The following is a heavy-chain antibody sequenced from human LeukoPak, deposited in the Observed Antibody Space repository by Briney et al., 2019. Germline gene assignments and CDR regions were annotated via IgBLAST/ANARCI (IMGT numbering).Heavy chain of an antibody. V-gene: IGHV4-30-4*01. CDR1: GGSISSGDYY. CDR3: ARDYSSGYYYWFDP. D-gene: IGHD3-22*01. Sequence: PSQTLSLTCIVSGGSISSGDYYWSWIRQPPGKGLEWIGYIYYSGNTYYNPSLKSRVTISVDTSKNQFSLKLSSVTAADTALYYCARDYSSGYYYWFDPWGQGTLVTVSS. CDR2: IYYSGNT. J-gene: IGHJ5*02.